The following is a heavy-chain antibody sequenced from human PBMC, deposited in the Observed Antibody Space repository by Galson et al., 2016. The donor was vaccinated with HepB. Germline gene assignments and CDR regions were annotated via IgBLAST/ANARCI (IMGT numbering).Heavy chain of an antibody. CDR2: IPYDGSIT. D-gene: IGHD2-15*01. J-gene: IGHJ4*02. CDR1: GFTFNTFA. V-gene: IGHV3-30-3*01. CDR3: ARDRSPIYFRGGSCYYYLDY. Sequence: SLRLSCAASGFTFNTFAMHWVRQAPGKGLEWLAFIPYDGSITYYADSVKGRFSISRDNSKDTPYLQVNSLRAEDTAVYYCARDRSPIYFRGGSCYYYLDYWGQGTLVTVSS.